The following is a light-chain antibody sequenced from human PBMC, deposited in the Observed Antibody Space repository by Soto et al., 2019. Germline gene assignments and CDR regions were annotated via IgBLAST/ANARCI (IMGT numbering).Light chain of an antibody. V-gene: IGKV3D-15*01. CDR2: DAS. CDR1: QSVKNH. J-gene: IGKJ1*01. CDR3: QEYNAWPPGT. Sequence: EIVMTQSPATLSVSSGEGITLSCRASQSVKNHLAWYQHKPGQSPRLLIYDASTRATGVPARFSAVGSGTEFTLVISSLQSEDAAVYYCQEYNAWPPGTFGQGTKVEIK.